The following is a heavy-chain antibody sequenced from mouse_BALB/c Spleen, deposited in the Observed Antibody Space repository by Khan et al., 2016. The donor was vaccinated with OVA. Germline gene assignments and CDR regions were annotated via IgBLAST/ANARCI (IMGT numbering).Heavy chain of an antibody. Sequence: QVQLKQSGPGLVQPSQSLSITCTVSGFSLTTYGIHWVRQSPGKGLEWLGVIWSGANTDYNAAFMSRLSISKDNSKSQVFFKINSLQADDTAMYYCARNSYMYDFTYWGQGTLVTVSA. CDR1: GFSLTTYG. D-gene: IGHD2-14*01. CDR3: ARNSYMYDFTY. J-gene: IGHJ3*01. CDR2: IWSGANT. V-gene: IGHV2-2*01.